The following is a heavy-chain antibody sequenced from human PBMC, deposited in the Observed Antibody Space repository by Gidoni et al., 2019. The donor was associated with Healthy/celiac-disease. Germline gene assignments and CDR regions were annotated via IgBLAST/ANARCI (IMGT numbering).Heavy chain of an antibody. CDR2: INAGNGNT. Sequence: QVQLVQSGAEVKKPGASVKVSCKASGYTFTSYAMHWVRQAPGQRLEWMGWINAGNGNTKYSQKFQGRVTITRDTSASTAYMELSSLRSEDTAVYYCARGYCSGGSCYNGGYWGQGTLVTVSS. CDR3: ARGYCSGGSCYNGGY. CDR1: GYTFTSYA. V-gene: IGHV1-3*01. J-gene: IGHJ4*02. D-gene: IGHD2-15*01.